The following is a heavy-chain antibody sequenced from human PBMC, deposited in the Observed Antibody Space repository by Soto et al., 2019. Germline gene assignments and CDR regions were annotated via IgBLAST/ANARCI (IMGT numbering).Heavy chain of an antibody. J-gene: IGHJ5*02. CDR1: GFTFSSYV. V-gene: IGHV3-23*01. CDR2: ISGSGGST. D-gene: IGHD3-16*01. Sequence: EVQLLESGGGLVQPGGSLRLSCAASGFTFSSYVMSWVRQAPGMGLEWVSAISGSGGSTYYADSVKGRFTISRDNSKNTLYLQMNSLRAEDTAVYYCAKDPNMITFLKDPWGQGTLVTVSS. CDR3: AKDPNMITFLKDP.